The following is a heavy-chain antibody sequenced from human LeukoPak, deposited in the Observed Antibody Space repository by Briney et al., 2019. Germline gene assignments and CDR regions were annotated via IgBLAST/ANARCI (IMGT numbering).Heavy chain of an antibody. CDR2: INPNSGGT. CDR1: GYTFTGYY. J-gene: IGHJ4*02. CDR3: ARDRDYYDSSGYYLY. D-gene: IGHD3-22*01. V-gene: IGHV1-2*02. Sequence: GASVTVSCKASGYTFTGYYMHWVRQAPGQGLEWMGWINPNSGGTNYAQKFQGRVTMTRDTSISTAYMELSRLRSDDTAVYYCARDRDYYDSSGYYLYWGQGTLVTVSS.